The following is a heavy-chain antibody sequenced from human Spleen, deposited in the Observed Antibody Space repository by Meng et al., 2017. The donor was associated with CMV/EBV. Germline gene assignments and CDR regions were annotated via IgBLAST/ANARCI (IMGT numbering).Heavy chain of an antibody. CDR2: ISSTSSYI. D-gene: IGHD3-10*01. V-gene: IGHV3-21*01. Sequence: GESLKISCAASEFTFSSYSMNWVRQAPGKGLEWVSSISSTSSYIYYADSVKGRFTISRDNSKNTVYLQMDSLRPEDTAVYYCARDPAPVVRGNILNWFDPWGQGTLVTVSS. CDR3: ARDPAPVVRGNILNWFDP. CDR1: EFTFSSYS. J-gene: IGHJ5*02.